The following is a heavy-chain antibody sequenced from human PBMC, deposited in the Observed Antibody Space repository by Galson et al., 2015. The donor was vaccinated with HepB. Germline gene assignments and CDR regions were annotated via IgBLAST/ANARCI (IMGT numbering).Heavy chain of an antibody. CDR1: GYTFTSYA. CDR2: INAGNGNT. J-gene: IGHJ4*02. Sequence: SVKVSCKASGYTFTSYAMHWVRQAPGQRLEWMGWINAGNGNTKYSQKFQGRVTITRDTSASTAYMELSSLRSEDTAVYYCARVATIFGVVIFLAYWGQGTLVTVSS. V-gene: IGHV1-3*01. D-gene: IGHD3-3*01. CDR3: ARVATIFGVVIFLAY.